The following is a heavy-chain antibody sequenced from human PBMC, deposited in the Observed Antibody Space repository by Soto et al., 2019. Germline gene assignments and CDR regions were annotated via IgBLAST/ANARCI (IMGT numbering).Heavy chain of an antibody. CDR2: IIPIFGTA. Sequence: PVQVSSKASGGTFSSSAIRWVRQAPGQGLEWMGGIIPIFGTANYAQKFQGRVTITADESTSTAYMELSSLRSEDTAVYYCAVWGWNTGAFDIWGQGTMVT. CDR1: GGTFSSSA. D-gene: IGHD1-1*01. CDR3: AVWGWNTGAFDI. J-gene: IGHJ3*02. V-gene: IGHV1-69*13.